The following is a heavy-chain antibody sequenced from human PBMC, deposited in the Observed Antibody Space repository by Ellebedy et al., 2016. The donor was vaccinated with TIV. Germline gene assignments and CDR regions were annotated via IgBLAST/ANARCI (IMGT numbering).Heavy chain of an antibody. D-gene: IGHD3-22*01. J-gene: IGHJ6*02. CDR1: GFTFNSYW. V-gene: IGHV3-7*03. CDR3: VRDGAYGDYSPGYYGMDV. CDR2: INQDGSRI. Sequence: GESLKISCAASGFTFNSYWMSWVRQAPGEGLEWVANINQDGSRIYYVDSVKGRFTISRDNAKNSGYLRMDTLRVEDTAVYHCVRDGAYGDYSPGYYGMDVWGQGTTVTVSS.